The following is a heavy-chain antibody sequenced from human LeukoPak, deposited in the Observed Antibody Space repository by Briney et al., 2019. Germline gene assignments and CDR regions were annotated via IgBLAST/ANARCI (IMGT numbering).Heavy chain of an antibody. D-gene: IGHD3-16*01. Sequence: SETLSLTCAVYGGSFSGYYWSWIRQPPGKGPEWIGEINHSGSTNYNPSLKSRVTISVDTSKNQFSLKLSSVTAADTAVYYCARVGDTHWFDPWGQGTLVTVSS. J-gene: IGHJ5*02. CDR1: GGSFSGYY. V-gene: IGHV4-34*01. CDR3: ARVGDTHWFDP. CDR2: INHSGST.